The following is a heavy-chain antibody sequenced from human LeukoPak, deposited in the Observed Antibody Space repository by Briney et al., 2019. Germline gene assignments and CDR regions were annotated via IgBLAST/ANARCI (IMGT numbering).Heavy chain of an antibody. CDR3: ARTKAVANWLDP. CDR1: GGSISSDSYY. CDR2: IFHRGRT. J-gene: IGHJ5*02. V-gene: IGHV4-39*07. Sequence: SETLSLTCTVSGGSISSDSYYWAWIRQPPGKGLEWIGSIFHRGRTYYSSPLKSRVTISVDTSENQFSLKLTSVTAADTAVYYCARTKAVANWLDPWGQGTLVTVSS. D-gene: IGHD6-19*01.